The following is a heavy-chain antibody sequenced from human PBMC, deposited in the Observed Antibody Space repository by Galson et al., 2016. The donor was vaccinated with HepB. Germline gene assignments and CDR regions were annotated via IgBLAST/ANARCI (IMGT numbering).Heavy chain of an antibody. Sequence: QSGAEVKKPGESLRTSCKASGYTFTSYDIHWVRQATGQGLEWMGWMNPNSGNTGYAQTFQGRVTLTRSTSKSTVYMELSSLGSEDMAMYYCARVEYASSTGANRFDYWGQGTLVTVSS. V-gene: IGHV1-8*02. J-gene: IGHJ4*02. CDR2: MNPNSGNT. D-gene: IGHD6-6*01. CDR1: GYTFTSYD. CDR3: ARVEYASSTGANRFDY.